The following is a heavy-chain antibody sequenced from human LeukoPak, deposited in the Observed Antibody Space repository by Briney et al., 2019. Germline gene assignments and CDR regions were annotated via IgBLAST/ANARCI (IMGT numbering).Heavy chain of an antibody. Sequence: GGSLRLSCAASGFNFSDYYMSWIRQAPGKGLEWVSYISSSGNTIYHADSVKGRFTISRDNAKNSLYLQMNSLRADDTAVYFCARTVGAGEGFDYWGQGTLVTVSS. CDR2: ISSSGNTI. CDR1: GFNFSDYY. D-gene: IGHD1-26*01. J-gene: IGHJ4*02. CDR3: ARTVGAGEGFDY. V-gene: IGHV3-11*01.